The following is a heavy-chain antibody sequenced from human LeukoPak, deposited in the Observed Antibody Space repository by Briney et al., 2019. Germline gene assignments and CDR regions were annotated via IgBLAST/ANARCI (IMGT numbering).Heavy chain of an antibody. CDR3: ARGGGNAQFDY. V-gene: IGHV4-59*01. CDR1: GGSISSYY. Sequence: PSETLSLTCTVSGGSISSYYWSWTRQPPGKGLEWIGYIYYSGSANYNPSLKSRVTISVDTSKNQLSLKLNSVTAADTAVYYCARGGGNAQFDYWGQGTLVTVSS. CDR2: IYYSGSA. J-gene: IGHJ4*02. D-gene: IGHD2-15*01.